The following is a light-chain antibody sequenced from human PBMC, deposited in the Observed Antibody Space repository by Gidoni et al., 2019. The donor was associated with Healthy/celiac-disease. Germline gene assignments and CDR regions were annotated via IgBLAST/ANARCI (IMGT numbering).Light chain of an antibody. Sequence: DLVMTQSPASLAVSLGERATINCKSSQSVLYSSNNKNYLAWYQQKPGQPPKLLIYWTSTREAGVPDRFSGSGSGTDFTLTISSRQAEDVAVYYCQQYYSTPLTFXGXTKVEIK. J-gene: IGKJ4*01. CDR3: QQYYSTPLT. CDR2: WTS. V-gene: IGKV4-1*01. CDR1: QSVLYSSNNKNY.